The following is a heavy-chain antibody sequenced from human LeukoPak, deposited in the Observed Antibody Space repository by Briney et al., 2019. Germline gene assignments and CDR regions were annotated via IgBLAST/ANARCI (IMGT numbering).Heavy chain of an antibody. Sequence: SETLSLTCAVYGGSFSGYYWSWIRQPPGKGLEWIGEINHSGSTNYNPSLESRVTISVDTSKNQFSLKLSSVTAADTAVYYCARGSTHPGHIGVVVAATGHNWFDPWGQGTLVTVSS. V-gene: IGHV4-34*01. D-gene: IGHD2-15*01. CDR1: GGSFSGYY. CDR2: INHSGST. CDR3: ARGSTHPGHIGVVVAATGHNWFDP. J-gene: IGHJ5*02.